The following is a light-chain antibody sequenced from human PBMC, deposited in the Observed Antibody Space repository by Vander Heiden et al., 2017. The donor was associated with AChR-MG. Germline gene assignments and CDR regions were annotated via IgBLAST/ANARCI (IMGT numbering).Light chain of an antibody. CDR1: KSISSY. Sequence: IVFTPSPATLSLSPAERATLSCRASKSISSYLAWYQPKPGQAPRLLIYDASNRATRIPARFSGSGSGTDFTLTSSSLEAEDFAVYYWQQRSNSFTFGRGTKVDIK. CDR2: DAS. J-gene: IGKJ3*01. V-gene: IGKV3-11*01. CDR3: QQRSNSFT.